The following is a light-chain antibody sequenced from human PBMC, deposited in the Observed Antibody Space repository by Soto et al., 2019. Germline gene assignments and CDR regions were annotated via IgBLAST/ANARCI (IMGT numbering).Light chain of an antibody. CDR3: QKYNNWPPIT. CDR1: QSLSSN. CDR2: GAS. V-gene: IGKV3-15*01. Sequence: EIVLTQSPGTLSLSPGERATLSCRASQSLSSNLAWYQQKPGQAPRLLIYGASTRVTGIPARFSGSGSGTEFTLTISSLQSEDFAVYYCQKYNNWPPITFGQGTRLEIK. J-gene: IGKJ5*01.